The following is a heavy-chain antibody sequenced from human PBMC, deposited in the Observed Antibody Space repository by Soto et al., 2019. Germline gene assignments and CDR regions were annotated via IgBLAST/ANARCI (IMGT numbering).Heavy chain of an antibody. V-gene: IGHV4-59*01. CDR3: ARDRVAGVADAFDI. Sequence: SETLSLTCTVSGGSISSYYWSWIRQPPGKGLEWIGYIYYSGSTNYNPSLKSRVTISVDTSKNQFSLKLSSVTAADTAVYYCARDRVAGVADAFDIWGQGTMVTVSS. J-gene: IGHJ3*02. CDR2: IYYSGST. D-gene: IGHD3-3*01. CDR1: GGSISSYY.